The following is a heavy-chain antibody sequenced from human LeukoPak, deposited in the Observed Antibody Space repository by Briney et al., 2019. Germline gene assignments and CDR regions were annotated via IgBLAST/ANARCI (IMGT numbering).Heavy chain of an antibody. V-gene: IGHV1-18*01. Sequence: ASVKVSCKASGYTFTSYGISWVRQAPGQGLEWMGWISAYNGNTNYAQKLQGRVTMTTDTSTSTAYMELRSLRSDDTAVYYCARDPLGRSYGGSNYFGMEVWGQGTPVTVSS. D-gene: IGHD2-15*01. CDR3: ARDPLGRSYGGSNYFGMEV. CDR1: GYTFTSYG. J-gene: IGHJ6*02. CDR2: ISAYNGNT.